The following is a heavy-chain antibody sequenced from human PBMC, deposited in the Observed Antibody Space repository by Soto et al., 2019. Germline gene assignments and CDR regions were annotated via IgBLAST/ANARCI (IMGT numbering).Heavy chain of an antibody. V-gene: IGHV4-31*03. D-gene: IGHD3-22*01. Sequence: LSLTCPVSGGSVSSNSYYWTWIRQHPEKGLEWIGFVYYTGSTFYNPSLQSRVSISVDTSKNHFSLELNSMTAADTAIYFCARDRSGSKIDHWGKGTMVTVSS. CDR2: VYYTGST. J-gene: IGHJ4*02. CDR1: GGSVSSNSYY. CDR3: ARDRSGSKIDH.